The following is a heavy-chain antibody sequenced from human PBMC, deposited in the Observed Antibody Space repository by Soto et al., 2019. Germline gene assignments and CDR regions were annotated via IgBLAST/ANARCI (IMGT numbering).Heavy chain of an antibody. CDR1: GFSLSSYE. CDR3: ARVFGDYLIDAFDI. V-gene: IGHV3-48*03. CDR2: ISRSGSPI. Sequence: EAQLVESGGGLVQPGGSLRLSCTAFGFSLSSYEMDWVRQAPEKGLEWVSHISRSGSPIYYADSVKGRFTISRDNAKNSVFLQMNSLRAEDTAVYYCARVFGDYLIDAFDIWGQGTMVTVSS. D-gene: IGHD4-17*01. J-gene: IGHJ3*02.